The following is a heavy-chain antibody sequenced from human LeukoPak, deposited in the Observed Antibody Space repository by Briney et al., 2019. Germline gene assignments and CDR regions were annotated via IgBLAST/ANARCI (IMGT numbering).Heavy chain of an antibody. J-gene: IGHJ4*02. CDR1: GFTFSSYS. D-gene: IGHD3-22*01. Sequence: PGGSLRLSCAASGFTFSSYSMNWVRQAPGKGLEWVSSISSSSSYIYYADSVKGRFTISRDNAKNSLYLQMNSLRAEDTAVYYCAADYYDSSGYYYGLDYWGQGTLVTVSS. CDR3: AADYYDSSGYYYGLDY. CDR2: ISSSSSYI. V-gene: IGHV3-21*01.